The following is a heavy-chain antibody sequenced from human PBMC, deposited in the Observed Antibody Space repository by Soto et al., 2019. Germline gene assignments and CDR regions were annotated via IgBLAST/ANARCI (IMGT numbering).Heavy chain of an antibody. V-gene: IGHV4-34*01. Sequence: SETLSLTCAVYGGPFSGYYWGWIRQPPGKGLEWIGEINHSGSTNYNPSLKSRVTISVDTSKNQFSLKLSSVTAADTAVYYCARDHYVWGSYRLYFDYWGQGTLVTVSS. CDR1: GGPFSGYY. CDR2: INHSGST. CDR3: ARDHYVWGSYRLYFDY. J-gene: IGHJ4*02. D-gene: IGHD3-16*02.